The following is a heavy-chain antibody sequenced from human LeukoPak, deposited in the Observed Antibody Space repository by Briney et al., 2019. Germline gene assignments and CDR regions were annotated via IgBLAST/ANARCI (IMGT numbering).Heavy chain of an antibody. Sequence: GGSLRLSCAASGFTFDDYGMSWVRQAPGKGLEWVSGINWNGGSTGYADSVKGRFTISRDNAKKSLYLQMNRLRAEDTALYYCARGGRDYGSGSYSGYWGQGTLVTVSS. CDR2: INWNGGST. D-gene: IGHD3-10*01. J-gene: IGHJ4*02. CDR3: ARGGRDYGSGSYSGY. V-gene: IGHV3-20*04. CDR1: GFTFDDYG.